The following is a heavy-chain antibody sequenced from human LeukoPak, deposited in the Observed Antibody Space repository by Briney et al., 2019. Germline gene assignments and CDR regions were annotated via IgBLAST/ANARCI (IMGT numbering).Heavy chain of an antibody. CDR1: GFTFSSYA. J-gene: IGHJ4*02. D-gene: IGHD5-12*01. CDR2: ISYDGSNK. CDR3: ARDRGYGTFDY. V-gene: IGHV3-30-3*01. Sequence: GGSLRLSCAASGFTFSSYAMHWVRQAPGKGLEWVAAISYDGSNKYYADSVKGRFTISRDNSKNTLYLQMNSLRAEDTAVYYCARDRGYGTFDYWGQGTLVTVSS.